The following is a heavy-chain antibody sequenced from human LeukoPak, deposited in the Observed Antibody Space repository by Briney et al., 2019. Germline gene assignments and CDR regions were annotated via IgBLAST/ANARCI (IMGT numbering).Heavy chain of an antibody. J-gene: IGHJ6*03. CDR3: ARSYYYDSSGYFHYYYMDV. CDR1: GGTFSSYA. CDR2: IIPIFGTA. Sequence: ASVKVSCKASGGTFSSYAISWVRQAPGQGLEWMGGIIPIFGTANYAQKFQGRVTITADESTSTAYMELSSLRSEDTAVYYCARSYYYDSSGYFHYYYMDVWGKGTTVTISS. D-gene: IGHD3-22*01. V-gene: IGHV1-69*13.